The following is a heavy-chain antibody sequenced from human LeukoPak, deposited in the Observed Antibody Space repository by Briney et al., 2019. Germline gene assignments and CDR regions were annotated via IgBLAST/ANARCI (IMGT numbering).Heavy chain of an antibody. V-gene: IGHV1-69*04. D-gene: IGHD6-13*01. CDR1: GGTFSSYA. Sequence: SVKVTCKASGGTFSSYAISWVRQAPGQGLEWMGRIIPILGIANYAQKFQGRVTITADKSTSTAYVELSSLRSEDTAVYYCASSVVIAAAGTWFDPWGQGTLVTVSS. CDR3: ASSVVIAAAGTWFDP. CDR2: IIPILGIA. J-gene: IGHJ5*02.